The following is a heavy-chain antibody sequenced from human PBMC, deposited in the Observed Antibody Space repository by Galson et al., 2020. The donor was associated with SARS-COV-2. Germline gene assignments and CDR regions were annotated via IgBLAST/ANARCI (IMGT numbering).Heavy chain of an antibody. CDR2: IYHTGST. J-gene: IGHJ4*02. Sequence: ASETLSLTCTVSGGSVSSGIYYWNWIRQHPGKGLEWIGYIYHTGSTYYNPSLKSRVSLSLDTSKNQFSLKLRSVTAADTAVYYCARGEGRITLVRGVIIGFDSWGQGTLVAVSS. CDR1: GGSVSSGIYY. V-gene: IGHV4-31*03. CDR3: ARGEGRITLVRGVIIGFDS. D-gene: IGHD3-10*01.